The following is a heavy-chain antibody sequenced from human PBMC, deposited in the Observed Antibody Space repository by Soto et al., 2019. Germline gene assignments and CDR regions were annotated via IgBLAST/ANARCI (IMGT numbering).Heavy chain of an antibody. D-gene: IGHD4-17*01. CDR1: GFTFSSYA. J-gene: IGHJ6*02. CDR2: ISGSGGST. V-gene: IGHV3-23*01. Sequence: GGSLRLSCAASGFTFSSYAMSWVRQAPGKGLEWVSAISGSGGSTYYADSVKGRFTISRDNSKNTLYLQMNSLRAEDTAVYYCAKGDYGDYRYYYYGMDVWGQGTTITF. CDR3: AKGDYGDYRYYYYGMDV.